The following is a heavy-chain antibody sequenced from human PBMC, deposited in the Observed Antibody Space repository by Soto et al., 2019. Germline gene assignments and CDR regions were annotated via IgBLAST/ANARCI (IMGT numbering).Heavy chain of an antibody. CDR2: ISVFNGQT. V-gene: IGHV1-18*01. Sequence: QVQLVQPGPEVKKPGASVKVSCKASGNTFASHGFSWVRQAPGQGLEWRGWISVFNGQTNYALKFQGRVTLTTDTSTSTAYMELRSLRSDDTAVYLCALVDPRAVAVVRDYLGQGTLVTVSS. J-gene: IGHJ4*02. CDR3: ALVDPRAVAVVRDY. CDR1: GNTFASHG. D-gene: IGHD6-19*01.